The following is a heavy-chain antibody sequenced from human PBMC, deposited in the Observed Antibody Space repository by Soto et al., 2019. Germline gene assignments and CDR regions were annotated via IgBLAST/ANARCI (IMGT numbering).Heavy chain of an antibody. D-gene: IGHD6-19*01. V-gene: IGHV3-30*18. J-gene: IGHJ4*02. CDR2: ISYDGSNK. CDR1: GFTFSNAW. CDR3: AKGDSSGWSDY. Sequence: VQLVESGGGLVKPGGSLRLSCAASGFTFSNAWMSWVRQAPGKGLEWVAVISYDGSNKYCADSVKGRFTISRDNSKNTLYLQMNSLRAEDTAVYYCAKGDSSGWSDYWGQGTLVTVSS.